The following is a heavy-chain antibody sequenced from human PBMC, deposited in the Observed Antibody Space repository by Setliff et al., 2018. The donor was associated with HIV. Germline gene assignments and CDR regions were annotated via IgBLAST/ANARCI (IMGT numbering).Heavy chain of an antibody. D-gene: IGHD2-8*02. V-gene: IGHV1-18*01. J-gene: IGHJ4*02. CDR2: IPTSHGDT. CDR3: VSDWSYAPDY. Sequence: ASVKVSCTASGYSFINSGISWVRQAPGQGIEWMGWIPTSHGDTKYAQNFQDRLTMTTDSSTTTAYMDLRSLTSDDTALYYCVSDWSYAPDYWGQGTLVTVSS. CDR1: GYSFINSG.